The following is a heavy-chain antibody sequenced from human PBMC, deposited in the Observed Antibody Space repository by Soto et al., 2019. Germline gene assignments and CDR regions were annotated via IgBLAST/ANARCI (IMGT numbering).Heavy chain of an antibody. Sequence: QVTLKASGPVLVKPTETLTLTCTVSGFSLSNARMGVSWIRQPPGKALEWLAHIFSNDEKSYSTSLKSRLNITNDTSKSQVVLTMTNKHPVDRATYYCARISHYYYSSGYLDYWGQGTLVTVSS. V-gene: IGHV2-26*01. CDR1: GFSLSNARMG. CDR3: ARISHYYYSSGYLDY. D-gene: IGHD3-22*01. J-gene: IGHJ4*02. CDR2: IFSNDEK.